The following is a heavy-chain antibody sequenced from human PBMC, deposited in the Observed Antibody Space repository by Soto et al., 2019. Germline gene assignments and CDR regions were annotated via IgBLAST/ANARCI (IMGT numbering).Heavy chain of an antibody. CDR1: GGSISSYY. Sequence: KTSETLSLTCTVSGGSISSYYWSWIRQPPGKGLEWIGYIYYSGSTNYNPSLKSRVTISVDTSKNQFSLKLSSVTAADTAVYYCARASGWEPFDYWGQGTLVTVSS. D-gene: IGHD1-26*01. CDR2: IYYSGST. J-gene: IGHJ4*02. V-gene: IGHV4-59*01. CDR3: ARASGWEPFDY.